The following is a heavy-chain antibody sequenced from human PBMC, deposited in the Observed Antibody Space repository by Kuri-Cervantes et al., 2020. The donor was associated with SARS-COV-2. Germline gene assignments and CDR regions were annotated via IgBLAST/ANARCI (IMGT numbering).Heavy chain of an antibody. CDR3: ARETLNWNYVLDY. V-gene: IGHV3-30-3*01. J-gene: IGHJ4*02. Sequence: GESLKISCAASGFTFSSYAMHWVRQAPGKGLEWVAVISYDGSNKYYADSVKGRFTISRDNSKNTLYLQMNSLRAEDTAVYYCARETLNWNYVLDYWGQGALVTVSS. CDR2: ISYDGSNK. D-gene: IGHD1-7*01. CDR1: GFTFSSYA.